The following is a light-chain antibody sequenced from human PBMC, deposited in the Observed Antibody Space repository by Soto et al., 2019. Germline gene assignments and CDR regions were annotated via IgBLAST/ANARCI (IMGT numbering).Light chain of an antibody. J-gene: IGKJ4*01. Sequence: EIVLRQSPATLSLSPGERSTLSCRASQSVTSNLAWYQQKPDQAPRLLIYDASTMTTGFPARFSGSGSGTEFTLTISSLQSEDFAVYYCQQYNNWPLTFGGGTKVDI. CDR2: DAS. CDR3: QQYNNWPLT. CDR1: QSVTSN. V-gene: IGKV3-15*01.